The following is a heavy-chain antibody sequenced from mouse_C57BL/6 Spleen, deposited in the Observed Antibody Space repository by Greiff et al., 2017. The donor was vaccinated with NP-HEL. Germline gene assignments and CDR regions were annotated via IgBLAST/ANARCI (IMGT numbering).Heavy chain of an antibody. CDR2: ISSGSSTI. J-gene: IGHJ4*01. CDR1: GFTFSDYG. V-gene: IGHV5-17*01. Sequence: EVQLVESGGGLVKPGGSLKLSCAASGFTFSDYGMHWVRQAPEKGLEWVAYISSGSSTIYYADTVKGRFTISRDNAKNTLFLQMTSLRSEDTAMYYCARPGTVVAYYYAMDYWGQGTSVTVSS. D-gene: IGHD1-1*01. CDR3: ARPGTVVAYYYAMDY.